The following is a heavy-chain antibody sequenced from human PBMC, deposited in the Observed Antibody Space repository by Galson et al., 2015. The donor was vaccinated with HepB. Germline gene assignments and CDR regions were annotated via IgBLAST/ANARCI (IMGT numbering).Heavy chain of an antibody. Sequence: SLRLSCAASGFTFNTYAMSWVRQAPGKGLEWVLAISGSGGTMYYPDSVKGRFTISRDNSKNTLYLQVNSLRAEDTAIYYCAKDPRSSGWYGGDFDYWGQGTLVTVSS. CDR3: AKDPRSSGWYGGDFDY. V-gene: IGHV3-23*01. CDR2: ISGSGGTM. D-gene: IGHD6-19*01. J-gene: IGHJ4*02. CDR1: GFTFNTYA.